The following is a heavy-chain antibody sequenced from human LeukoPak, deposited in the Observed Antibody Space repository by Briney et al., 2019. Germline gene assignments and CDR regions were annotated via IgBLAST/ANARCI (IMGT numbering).Heavy chain of an antibody. CDR1: RGSISTYY. CDR3: ARDGDLCIFDY. CDR2: IYTSGST. J-gene: IGHJ4*02. D-gene: IGHD2-8*01. V-gene: IGHV4-4*07. Sequence: SQTLSLTSTVSRGSISTYYWSCIPQPAGKGPEWIGRIYTSGSTNYNPSLKSRVTMSVDTSKNQFSLKLSSVTAADTAVYYCARDGDLCIFDYWDQGTLVTVSS.